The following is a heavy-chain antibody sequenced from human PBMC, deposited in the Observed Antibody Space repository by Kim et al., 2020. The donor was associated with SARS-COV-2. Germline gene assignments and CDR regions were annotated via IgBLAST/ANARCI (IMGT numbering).Heavy chain of an antibody. V-gene: IGHV3-23*01. Sequence: GGSLRLSCTASGFTFSNYAMTWVRQVPGKGLEWVSGISGSGGATFYTDSVKGRFTISRDNSKNTLYLQMNSLRAEDTALYYCAKGIPYYDGSGGYLSFNWSDPWGQGALVTVSS. CDR3: AKGIPYYDGSGGYLSFNWSDP. D-gene: IGHD3-10*01. J-gene: IGHJ5*02. CDR2: ISGSGGAT. CDR1: GFTFSNYA.